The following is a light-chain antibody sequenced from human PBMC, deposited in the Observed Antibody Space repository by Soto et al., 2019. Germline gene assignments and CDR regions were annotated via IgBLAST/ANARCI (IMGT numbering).Light chain of an antibody. Sequence: EIVLSQSPGTLSLSPGEGATLFCRASESVSSIYLAWYQQKPGQAPRLLIYGASSRATGIPDRFSGSGSGTDFTLTISRLEPEDVAVYYCQQSSSAPITFGQGTRLEIK. CDR2: GAS. CDR1: ESVSSIY. CDR3: QQSSSAPIT. J-gene: IGKJ5*01. V-gene: IGKV3-20*01.